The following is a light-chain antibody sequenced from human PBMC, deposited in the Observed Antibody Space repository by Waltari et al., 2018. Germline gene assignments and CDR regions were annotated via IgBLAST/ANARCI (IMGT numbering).Light chain of an antibody. V-gene: IGLV2-23*01. J-gene: IGLJ2*01. CDR3: CSYVTSRTSV. CDR2: EGN. CDR1: SSDVDSYNL. Sequence: QSALTQPASVSGSPGQSITISCSGSSSDVDSYNLVSWYQQHPGKVPKLILYEGNKRPSGVSNRFSGSKSGDTASLTISGLQAEDEAAYYCCSYVTSRTSVFGGGTKVSVL.